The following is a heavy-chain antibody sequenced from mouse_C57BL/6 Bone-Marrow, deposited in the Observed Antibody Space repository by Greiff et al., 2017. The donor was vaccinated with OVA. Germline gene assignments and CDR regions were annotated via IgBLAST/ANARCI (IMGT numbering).Heavy chain of an antibody. CDR3: ARDTTVVAPYAIDY. D-gene: IGHD1-1*01. Sequence: VQLQQSGAELVRPGTSVKVSCKASGYAFTNYLIEWVKQRPGQGLEWIGVINPGSGGTNYNEKFKGKATLTADKSSSTAYMQLSSLTSEDSAVYFCARDTTVVAPYAIDYWGQGTSGTVSS. CDR1: GYAFTNYL. V-gene: IGHV1-54*01. CDR2: INPGSGGT. J-gene: IGHJ4*01.